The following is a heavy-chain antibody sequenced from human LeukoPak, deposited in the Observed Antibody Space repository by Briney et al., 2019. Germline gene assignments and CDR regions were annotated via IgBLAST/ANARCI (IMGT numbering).Heavy chain of an antibody. V-gene: IGHV3-53*01. J-gene: IGHJ4*02. Sequence: GGSLRLSCAASGFTVSSDYMSWVRQAPGKGLEWVSVISSGGNTYYADSVKGRFTISRDNAKNSLYLQMNSLRAEDTAVYYCARGYCSGGSCYDYWGQGTLVTVSS. CDR3: ARGYCSGGSCYDY. D-gene: IGHD2-15*01. CDR2: ISSGGNT. CDR1: GFTVSSDY.